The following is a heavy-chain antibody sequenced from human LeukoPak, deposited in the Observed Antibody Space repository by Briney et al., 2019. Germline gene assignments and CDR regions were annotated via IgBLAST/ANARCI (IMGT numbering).Heavy chain of an antibody. V-gene: IGHV3-7*01. D-gene: IGHD3-3*01. Sequence: GGSLRLSCAASGFTFSSYWMSWVRQAPGKGLEWVANIKQDGGEKYYVDSVKGRFTISRDNAKNSLYLQMNSLRAEDTAVYYGARHMYDFWSGYFYRVLGFDIWGQGTMVTVSS. CDR2: IKQDGGEK. J-gene: IGHJ3*02. CDR3: ARHMYDFWSGYFYRVLGFDI. CDR1: GFTFSSYW.